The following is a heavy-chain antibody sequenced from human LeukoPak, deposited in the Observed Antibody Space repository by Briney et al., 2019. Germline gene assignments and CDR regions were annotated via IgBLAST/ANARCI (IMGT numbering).Heavy chain of an antibody. J-gene: IGHJ4*02. D-gene: IGHD3-22*01. Sequence: SVKVSCKASGGTFSSYAISWVRQAPGQGLQWMGRIIPILGIANYAQKFQGRVTITADKSTSTAYMELSSLRSEDTAVYYCARVPPTYYYDSSGFVFDYWGQGTLVTVSS. V-gene: IGHV1-69*04. CDR3: ARVPPTYYYDSSGFVFDY. CDR1: GGTFSSYA. CDR2: IIPILGIA.